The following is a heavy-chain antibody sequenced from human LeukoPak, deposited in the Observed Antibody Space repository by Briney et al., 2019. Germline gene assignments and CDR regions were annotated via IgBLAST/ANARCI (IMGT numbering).Heavy chain of an antibody. CDR3: ARDSGTTGEVKFDP. CDR1: GGSISSSYW. V-gene: IGHV4-4*02. J-gene: IGHJ5*02. CDR2: IYHSGST. D-gene: IGHD3-10*01. Sequence: SGTLSLTCGVSGGSISSSYWWSWVRQSPGKGLEWIGEIYHSGSTTYNPSLKSRVTMSVDTSKNQFSLKLSSVTAADTAVYYCARDSGTTGEVKFDPWGQGTLVTVSS.